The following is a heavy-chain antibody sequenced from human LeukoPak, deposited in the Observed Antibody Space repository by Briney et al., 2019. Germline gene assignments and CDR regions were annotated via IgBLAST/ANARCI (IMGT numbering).Heavy chain of an antibody. CDR2: MYYNGST. J-gene: IGHJ3*02. CDR1: TGSVSSGTYY. V-gene: IGHV4-61*01. CDR3: ARAPRVTMIIVTPGAFDM. Sequence: PSETLSLTCTVSTGSVSSGTYYWSWIRQPPGKGLEWIVYMYYNGSTNYNPSLKSRVTISVDTSKRRFSLKLSSVTAADTAMYYCARAPRVTMIIVTPGAFDMWGQGTMVTVSS. D-gene: IGHD3-22*01.